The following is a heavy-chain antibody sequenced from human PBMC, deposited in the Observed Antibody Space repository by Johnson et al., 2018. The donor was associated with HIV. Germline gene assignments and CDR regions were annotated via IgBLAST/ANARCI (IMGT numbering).Heavy chain of an antibody. V-gene: IGHV3-53*01. CDR1: GFTVSSNY. Sequence: EKLVESGGGVVQPGGSLRLSCAASGFTVSSNYMSWVRQAPGMGLEWVSVIYSGGSTYYADSVKGRFTISRDNSKNTLYLQMNSLRAEDTAVYYCWRGDSSGEAFDIWGQGTRVTVSS. D-gene: IGHD3-22*01. CDR2: IYSGGST. CDR3: WRGDSSGEAFDI. J-gene: IGHJ3*02.